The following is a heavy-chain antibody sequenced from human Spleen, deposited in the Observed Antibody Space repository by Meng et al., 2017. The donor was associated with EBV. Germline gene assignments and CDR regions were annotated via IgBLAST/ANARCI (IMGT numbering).Heavy chain of an antibody. Sequence: IPLKEFGPTLVKPAQTLTLTCTLSGFSLSYDGVGVGWIRQPPGKALEWLALIYWNDDKRYSPSLKSRLTITKDTPKNQVLLAMTNVDPVDTATYYCAHLLTCGGDCYSWFAPWGQGTLVTVSS. V-gene: IGHV2-5*01. D-gene: IGHD2-21*01. CDR2: IYWNDDK. J-gene: IGHJ5*02. CDR1: GFSLSYDGVG. CDR3: AHLLTCGGDCYSWFAP.